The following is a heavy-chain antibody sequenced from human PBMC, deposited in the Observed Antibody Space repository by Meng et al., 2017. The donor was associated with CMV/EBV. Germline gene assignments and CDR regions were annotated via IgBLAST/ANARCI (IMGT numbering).Heavy chain of an antibody. CDR3: TSDWGDYDYVWGSD. Sequence: GGSLRLSCIASGFKFGDYVMSWVRQAPGKGLEWVGFIRSKGYGETTEYAESVKGRFTISRDNSKGIAYLQMNSLRTEDKARYHCTSDWGDYDYVWGSDWGQGTLVTVSS. J-gene: IGHJ4*02. D-gene: IGHD3-16*01. V-gene: IGHV3-49*04. CDR1: GFKFGDYV. CDR2: IRSKGYGETT.